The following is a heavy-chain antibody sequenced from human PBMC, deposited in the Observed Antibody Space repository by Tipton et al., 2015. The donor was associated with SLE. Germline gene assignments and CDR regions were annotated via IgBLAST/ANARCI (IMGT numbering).Heavy chain of an antibody. V-gene: IGHV4-34*01. CDR2: INHSGST. Sequence: TLSPTCAVYGGSFRGYYWSWIRQPPGKGLEWIGEINHSGSTNYNPSLKSRVTISVDTSKNQFSLKLSSVTAADTAVYYCARGLAVAGTADPDYWGQGTLVTVSS. CDR3: ARGLAVAGTADPDY. CDR1: GGSFRGYY. J-gene: IGHJ4*02. D-gene: IGHD6-19*01.